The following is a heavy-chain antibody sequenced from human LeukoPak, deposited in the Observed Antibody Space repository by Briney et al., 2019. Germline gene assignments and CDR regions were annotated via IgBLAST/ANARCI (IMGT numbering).Heavy chain of an antibody. CDR2: INTNTGNP. CDR3: ARDPLVATPVRFDY. J-gene: IGHJ4*02. D-gene: IGHD5-12*01. Sequence: ASVKVSCKASGGTFSSYAISWVRQAPGQGLEWMGWINTNTGNPTYAQGFTGRFVFSLDTSVSTAYLQISSLKAEDTAVYYCARDPLVATPVRFDYWGQGTLVTVSS. V-gene: IGHV7-4-1*02. CDR1: GGTFSSYA.